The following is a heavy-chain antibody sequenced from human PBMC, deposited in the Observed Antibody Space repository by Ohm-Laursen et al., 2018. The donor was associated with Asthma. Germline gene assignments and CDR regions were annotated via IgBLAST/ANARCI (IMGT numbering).Heavy chain of an antibody. CDR3: ARVKRYYYGSGSEYYYYGMDV. CDR2: IYYSGST. Sequence: SETLSLTCTVSGGSISSYYWSWIRQPPGKGLEWIGYIYYSGSTNYNPSLKSRVTISVDTSKNQFSLKLSSVTAADTAVYYCARVKRYYYGSGSEYYYYGMDVWGQGTTVTVSS. J-gene: IGHJ6*02. V-gene: IGHV4-59*01. CDR1: GGSISSYY. D-gene: IGHD3-10*01.